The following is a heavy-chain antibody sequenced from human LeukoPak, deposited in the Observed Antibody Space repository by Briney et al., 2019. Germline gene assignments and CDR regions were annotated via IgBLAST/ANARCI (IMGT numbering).Heavy chain of an antibody. Sequence: GESLKTSCKGSGYSFTSYWIGWVRQMPGKGLEWMGIIYPGDSDTRYSPSFQGQVTISADKSISTAYLQWSSLKASDTAMYYCARPKDVLRFLEWYFDYWGQGTLVTVSS. V-gene: IGHV5-51*01. J-gene: IGHJ4*02. CDR2: IYPGDSDT. CDR1: GYSFTSYW. CDR3: ARPKDVLRFLEWYFDY. D-gene: IGHD3-3*01.